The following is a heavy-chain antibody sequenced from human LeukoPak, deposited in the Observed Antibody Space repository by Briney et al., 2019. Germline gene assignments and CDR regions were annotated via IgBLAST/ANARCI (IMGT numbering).Heavy chain of an antibody. CDR3: ARPARNYYSYYMDV. CDR2: IYTSGSA. Sequence: SETLSLTCSVSGAGGSISTYYWSWIRQPPGKGLQWIGSIYTSGSANYNPSLKSRVTMSVDTSKNQFSLRLTSVTAADTAVYFCARPARNYYSYYMDVWGKETTVTVSS. D-gene: IGHD6-6*01. CDR1: GAGGSISTYY. J-gene: IGHJ6*03. V-gene: IGHV4-4*09.